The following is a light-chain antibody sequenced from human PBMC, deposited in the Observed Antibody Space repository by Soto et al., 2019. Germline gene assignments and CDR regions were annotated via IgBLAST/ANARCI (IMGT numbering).Light chain of an antibody. CDR3: CSYAGSRTFV. Sequence: QSALTQPASVSGSPGQSITISCTGTSSDVGKYNLVSWYQQHPGKAPRLIIYEGTKRPSGISHRFSGSKSDNTASLTISGLRAEDEAHYHCCSYAGSRTFVFGGGTKLTVL. CDR2: EGT. J-gene: IGLJ3*02. CDR1: SSDVGKYNL. V-gene: IGLV2-23*01.